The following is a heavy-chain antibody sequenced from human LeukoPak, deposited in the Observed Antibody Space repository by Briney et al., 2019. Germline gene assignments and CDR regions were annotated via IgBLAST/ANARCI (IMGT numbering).Heavy chain of an antibody. D-gene: IGHD3-22*01. CDR3: TRESSGFDY. J-gene: IGHJ4*02. V-gene: IGHV3-11*01. Sequence: GGSLRLSCAASGFTFSDYYMSWIRQAPGKGLEWVSYISGSATTIYYADSVKGRFTISRGNAKNSLYLQMNSLRAEDTAVYYCTRESSGFDYWGQGTLVTVSS. CDR2: ISGSATTI. CDR1: GFTFSDYY.